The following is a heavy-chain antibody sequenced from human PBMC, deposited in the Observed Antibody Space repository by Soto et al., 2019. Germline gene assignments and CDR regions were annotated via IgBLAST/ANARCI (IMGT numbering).Heavy chain of an antibody. V-gene: IGHV3-21*01. CDR3: ARDLTVTTSGY. Sequence: GGSLRLSCAASGFTFSSYSMNWVRQAPGKGLEWVSSISSSSYIYYADSVKGRFTISRDNAKNLLYLQMNSLRAEDTAVYYCARDLTVTTSGYWGQGTLVTVSS. CDR2: ISSSSYI. CDR1: GFTFSSYS. J-gene: IGHJ4*02. D-gene: IGHD4-4*01.